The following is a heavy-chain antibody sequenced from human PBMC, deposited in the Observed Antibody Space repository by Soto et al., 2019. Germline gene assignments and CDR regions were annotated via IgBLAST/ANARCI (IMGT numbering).Heavy chain of an antibody. CDR1: GLTFSTYA. J-gene: IGHJ6*02. CDR3: ARDAYGMDV. Sequence: QVQLVESGGGVVQPGRSLRLSCAASGLTFSTYAMHWVRQAPGKRLEWLAVISYHGSNEYYADSVKGRFTISRDNSKNTLYLQMNSLRVEDTAVYYCARDAYGMDVWGQGTTVTVSS. CDR2: ISYHGSNE. D-gene: IGHD2-21*01. V-gene: IGHV3-30-3*01.